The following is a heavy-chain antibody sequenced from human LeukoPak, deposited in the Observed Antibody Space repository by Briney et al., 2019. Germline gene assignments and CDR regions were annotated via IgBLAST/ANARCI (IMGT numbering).Heavy chain of an antibody. CDR3: STDRGISGATDLDY. Sequence: GGSLRLSCAASGFIFTNACMSWVRQTPGKGLEWVGRISSKTVGGTSDYAAPVRGRFTVSRDDTKKTFYLEMNSLKTEGTAVYYCSTDRGISGATDLDYWGQGTLVTVSS. V-gene: IGHV3-15*01. D-gene: IGHD3-16*01. J-gene: IGHJ4*02. CDR2: ISSKTVGGTS. CDR1: GFIFTNAC.